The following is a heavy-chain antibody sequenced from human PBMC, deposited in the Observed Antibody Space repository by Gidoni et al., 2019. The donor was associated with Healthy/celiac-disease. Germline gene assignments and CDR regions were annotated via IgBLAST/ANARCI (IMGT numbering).Heavy chain of an antibody. V-gene: IGHV3-53*04. J-gene: IGHJ4*02. CDR1: GSTVSSNY. D-gene: IGHD1-26*01. CDR2: IYSGGST. Sequence: GGGLVQPGGSRRLSCAASGSTVSSNYMSWVRQAPGKGREWVSVIYSGGSTYYADSVKGRFTISRHNSKNTLYLQMNSLRAEDTAVYYCARGGSYYQVDYWGQGTLVTVSS. CDR3: ARGGSYYQVDY.